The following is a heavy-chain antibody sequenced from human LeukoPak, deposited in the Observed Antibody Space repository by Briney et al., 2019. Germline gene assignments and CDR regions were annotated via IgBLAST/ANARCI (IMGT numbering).Heavy chain of an antibody. CDR1: GDSISRYY. CDR2: IYTSVTT. D-gene: IGHD2-15*01. Sequence: PSETLSLTCTDSGDSISRYYWSWIRQPPGKGLEWIGSIYTSVTTKYNPSLKSRVTISVDTSKNQFSLKLSSVTAADTAVYYCARETNCSGGSCYSGTYNWFDPWGQGTLVTVSS. CDR3: ARETNCSGGSCYSGTYNWFDP. J-gene: IGHJ5*02. V-gene: IGHV4-59*01.